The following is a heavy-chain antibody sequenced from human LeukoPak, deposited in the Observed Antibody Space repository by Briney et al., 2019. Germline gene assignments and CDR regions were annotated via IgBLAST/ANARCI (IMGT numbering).Heavy chain of an antibody. CDR2: IRYDGSNK. D-gene: IGHD2-15*01. CDR1: GFTFSSYG. J-gene: IGHJ4*02. Sequence: GGSLRLSCAASGFTFSSYGTHWVRQAPGKGLEWVAFIRYDGSNKYYADSVKGRFTISRDNSKNTLYLQMNSLRAEDTAVYYCAKPCRLLSGFDYWGQGTLVTVSS. V-gene: IGHV3-30*02. CDR3: AKPCRLLSGFDY.